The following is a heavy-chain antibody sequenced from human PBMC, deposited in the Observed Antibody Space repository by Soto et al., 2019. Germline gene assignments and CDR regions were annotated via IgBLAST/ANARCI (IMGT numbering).Heavy chain of an antibody. D-gene: IGHD6-13*01. CDR3: ARGYSSSWPHDY. Sequence: ASVKVSCTASGYTFTNYAMHWVRQAPGQRLEWMGWINAGNGNTKYSQKFQGRVTITRDTSASTAYMELSSLRSEDTAVYYCARGYSSSWPHDYWGQGTLVTVSS. CDR1: GYTFTNYA. CDR2: INAGNGNT. J-gene: IGHJ4*02. V-gene: IGHV1-3*01.